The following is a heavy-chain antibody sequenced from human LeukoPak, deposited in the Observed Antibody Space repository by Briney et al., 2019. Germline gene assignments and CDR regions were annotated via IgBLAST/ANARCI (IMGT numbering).Heavy chain of an antibody. J-gene: IGHJ1*01. CDR2: IASDGSST. CDR1: GFTFSSYW. V-gene: IGHV3-74*01. CDR3: ATGGNFYYSH. Sequence: GGSLRLSCAASGFTFSSYWMNWVRQAPGKGLVWVSRIASDGSSTTYADSVKGRFSISRDNAKNTLYLQMNSLRAEDTAVYSCATGGNFYYSHWGQGTLVTVSS. D-gene: IGHD4-11*01.